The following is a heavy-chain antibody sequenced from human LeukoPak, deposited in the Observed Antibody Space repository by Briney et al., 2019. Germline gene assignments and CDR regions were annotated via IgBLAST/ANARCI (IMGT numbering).Heavy chain of an antibody. J-gene: IGHJ4*02. V-gene: IGHV3-23*01. CDR2: ISGSGGST. CDR3: AKGLLWFGELLGALDY. CDR1: GFTFSSYA. D-gene: IGHD3-10*01. Sequence: PGGSLRLSCAASGFTFSSYAMSWVRQAPGKGLEWVSAISGSGGSTYCADSVKGRFAISRDNSKNTLYLQMNSLRAEDTAVYYCAKGLLWFGELLGALDYWGQGTLVTVSS.